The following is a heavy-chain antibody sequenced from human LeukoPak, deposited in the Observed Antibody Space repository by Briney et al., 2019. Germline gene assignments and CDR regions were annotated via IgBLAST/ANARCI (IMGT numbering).Heavy chain of an antibody. CDR3: ARLSSSSFDY. V-gene: IGHV4-34*01. D-gene: IGHD6-13*01. Sequence: SETLSLTCAVYGGSFSGYYWSWIRQPPGKGLEWIGEINHSGSTNYNPSLKSRVTISVDTSKNQFSLKLSSVTAADTAVYYCARLSSSSFDYWGQGTLVTVSS. CDR1: GGSFSGYY. J-gene: IGHJ4*02. CDR2: INHSGST.